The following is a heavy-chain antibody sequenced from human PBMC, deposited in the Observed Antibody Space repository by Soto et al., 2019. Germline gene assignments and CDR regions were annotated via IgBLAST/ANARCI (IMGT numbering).Heavy chain of an antibody. D-gene: IGHD3-10*01. J-gene: IGHJ4*02. Sequence: EVQLVESGGGLVQPGRSLRLSCAASGFTFDDYAMHWVRQAPGKGLEWVSGLSWNSGSMGYADSVKGRFTISRDNAKNSLYLQMNSLRAEDTALYYCAKDAYYYGSGTLNWGQGTLVTVSS. CDR3: AKDAYYYGSGTLN. V-gene: IGHV3-9*01. CDR1: GFTFDDYA. CDR2: LSWNSGSM.